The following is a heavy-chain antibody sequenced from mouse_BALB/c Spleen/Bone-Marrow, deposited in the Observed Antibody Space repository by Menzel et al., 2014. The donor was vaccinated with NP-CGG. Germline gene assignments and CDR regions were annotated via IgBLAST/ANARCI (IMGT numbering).Heavy chain of an antibody. CDR3: ARGGNYGY. V-gene: IGHV1S132*01. D-gene: IGHD2-1*01. J-gene: IGHJ2*01. CDR2: IFPGIGTT. Sequence: VQLQQSGAELVKPGASVKLSCKTSGYTFTNYWIQWVKQRPGGGLGWIGEIFPGIGTTYYNEKFKGKATLTKDTSSSTAYMQLSSLTSEDSAVYFCARGGNYGYWGQGTTLTVSS. CDR1: GYTFTNYW.